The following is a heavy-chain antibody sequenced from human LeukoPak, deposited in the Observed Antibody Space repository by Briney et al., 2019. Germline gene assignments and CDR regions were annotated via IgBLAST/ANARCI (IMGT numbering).Heavy chain of an antibody. CDR3: ARDYGLWGDLYFDY. D-gene: IGHD3-16*01. V-gene: IGHV3-30*02. CDR2: IRYDGSNK. Sequence: QPGGSLRLSCAASGFTVSSNYMSWVRQAPGKGLEWVAFIRYDGSNKYYADSVKGRFTISRDNSKNTLYLQMNSLRAEDTAVYYCARDYGLWGDLYFDYWGQGTLVTVSS. CDR1: GFTVSSNY. J-gene: IGHJ4*02.